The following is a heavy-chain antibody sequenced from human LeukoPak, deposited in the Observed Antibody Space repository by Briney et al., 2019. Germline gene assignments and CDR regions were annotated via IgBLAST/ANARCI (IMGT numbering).Heavy chain of an antibody. CDR3: ARGTVAPGAFDI. D-gene: IGHD6-19*01. CDR1: GGTFSSYA. CDR2: IIPIFGTA. V-gene: IGHV1-69*05. Sequence: SVKDSCKASGGTFSSYAISWVRQAPGQGLEWMGRIIPIFGTANYAQKFQGRVTITTDESTSTAYMELSSLRSEDTAVYYCARGTVAPGAFDIWGQGTMVTVSS. J-gene: IGHJ3*02.